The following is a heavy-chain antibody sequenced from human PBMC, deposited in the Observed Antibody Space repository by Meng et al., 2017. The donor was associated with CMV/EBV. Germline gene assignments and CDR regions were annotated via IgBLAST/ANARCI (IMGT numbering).Heavy chain of an antibody. CDR1: GFTFSSYA. CDR3: ARDKGVSYPYDAFDI. V-gene: IGHV3-30*04. CDR2: ISYDGSNK. J-gene: IGHJ3*02. Sequence: SLKISCATSGFTFSSYAMHWVRQAPGKGLEWVAFISYDGSNKYYADSVKGRFTISRDNSKNTLYLQMNSLRAEDTAVYYCARDKGVSYPYDAFDIWGQGTMVTVSS. D-gene: IGHD1-26*01.